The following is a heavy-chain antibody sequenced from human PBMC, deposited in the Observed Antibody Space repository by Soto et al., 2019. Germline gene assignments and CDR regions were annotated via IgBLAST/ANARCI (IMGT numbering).Heavy chain of an antibody. D-gene: IGHD3-3*01. CDR2: ISYDGSNK. Sequence: GGSLRLSCAASGFTFSSYGMHWVRQAPGKGLEWVAVISYDGSNKYYADSVKGRFTISRDNSKNTLYLQMNSLRAEDTAVYYCAKGRHDFWSGYYGMDVWGQGTTVTVSS. V-gene: IGHV3-30*18. J-gene: IGHJ6*02. CDR3: AKGRHDFWSGYYGMDV. CDR1: GFTFSSYG.